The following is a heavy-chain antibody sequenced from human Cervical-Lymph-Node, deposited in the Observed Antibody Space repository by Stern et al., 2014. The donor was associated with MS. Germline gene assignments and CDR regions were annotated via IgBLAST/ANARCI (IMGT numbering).Heavy chain of an antibody. CDR1: GYTFTTYA. CDR3: VRHHGVDSSGWYGFDY. V-gene: IGHV7-4-1*02. J-gene: IGHJ4*02. CDR2: INTNTGNP. D-gene: IGHD6-19*01. Sequence: QLVQSGSELKKPGASVKVFCKASGYTFTTYAMNWVRQAPGQGLEWMGWINTNTGNPTYAQGFTGRFVFSLDTSVTTAYLQISSLKADDTDVYYCVRHHGVDSSGWYGFDYWGQGTLVTVSS.